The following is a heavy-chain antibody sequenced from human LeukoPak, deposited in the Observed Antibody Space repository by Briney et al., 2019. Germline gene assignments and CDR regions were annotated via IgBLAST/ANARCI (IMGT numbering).Heavy chain of an antibody. J-gene: IGHJ4*02. CDR3: AKDPVIGSSWYNFNDY. CDR1: GFTFSSSA. CDR2: ISGSGGTT. D-gene: IGHD6-13*01. V-gene: IGHV3-23*01. Sequence: GGSLRLSCAASGFTFSSSAMSWVRQAPGKGLEWVSGISGSGGTTHYADSVKGRFTISRDNSKNTLYLQMNSLRAEDMAVYYCAKDPVIGSSWYNFNDYWGQGTLVTVSS.